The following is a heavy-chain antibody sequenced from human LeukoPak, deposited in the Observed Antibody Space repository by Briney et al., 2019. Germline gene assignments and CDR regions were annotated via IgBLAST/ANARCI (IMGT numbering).Heavy chain of an antibody. CDR1: GFSFSSNN. D-gene: IGHD6-13*01. V-gene: IGHV3-48*02. CDR3: ARGLGSSWFYR. Sequence: GGSLRLSCAASGFSFSSNNMNWVRQAPGKGPEWLAYISGGGSPVSYADSVKDRFTISRDNAKNLVYLHMNSLRDEDTALYYCARGLGSSWFYRWGQGTLVTASS. J-gene: IGHJ4*02. CDR2: ISGGGSPV.